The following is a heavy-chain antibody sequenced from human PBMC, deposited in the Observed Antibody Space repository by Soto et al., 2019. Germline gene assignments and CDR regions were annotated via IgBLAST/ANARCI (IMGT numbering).Heavy chain of an antibody. V-gene: IGHV1-46*01. CDR3: VKGGYGDYEGDHYFNN. CDR2: INPSGGST. CDR1: GYTFTSYY. D-gene: IGHD4-17*01. Sequence: ASVKVSCKASGYTFTSYYIHWVRQAPGQGLEWMGIINPSGGSTSYAQKFQGRVTMTRDTSTSTAYMELSSLRSEDTAVFYCVKGGYGDYEGDHYFNNWGQGTLVTVSS. J-gene: IGHJ4*02.